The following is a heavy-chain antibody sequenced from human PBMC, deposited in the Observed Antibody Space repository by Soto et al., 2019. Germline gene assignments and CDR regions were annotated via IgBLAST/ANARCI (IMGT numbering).Heavy chain of an antibody. J-gene: IGHJ4*02. CDR1: GFTFSSYG. D-gene: IGHD3-10*01. CDR2: IWYDGSNK. Sequence: GGSLRLSCAASGFTFSSYGMHWVRQAPGKGLEWVAVIWYDGSNKYYADSVKGRFTISRDNSKNTLYLQMNSLRAEDTAVYYCARDEYYGSGSAYWGQGTLVTVSS. CDR3: ARDEYYGSGSAY. V-gene: IGHV3-33*01.